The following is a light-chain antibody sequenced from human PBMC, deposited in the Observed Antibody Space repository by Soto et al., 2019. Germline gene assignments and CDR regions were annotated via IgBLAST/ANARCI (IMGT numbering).Light chain of an antibody. Sequence: EIVLTQSPGTLSLSPGGRATLSCRASPSLTNTYLAWYQQKPGQAPRLLIYDVSSRITGTPDRFSGSGSGTDFTLTISRLEPEDFAVYYCQQYAGSPWTFGQGTRVEIK. V-gene: IGKV3-20*01. J-gene: IGKJ1*01. CDR2: DVS. CDR3: QQYAGSPWT. CDR1: PSLTNTY.